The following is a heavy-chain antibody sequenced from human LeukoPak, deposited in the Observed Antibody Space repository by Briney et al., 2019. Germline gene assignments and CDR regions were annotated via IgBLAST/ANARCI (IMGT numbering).Heavy chain of an antibody. J-gene: IGHJ3*02. CDR1: GGSISSYY. D-gene: IGHD3-3*01. CDR3: AGRITIFGVVINDAFDI. CDR2: IYYSGST. Sequence: PSETLSLTCTVSGGSISSYYWSWIRQPPGKGLEWIGYIYYSGSTNYNPSLKSRVTISVDTSKNQFSLKLSSVTAADTAVYYCAGRITIFGVVINDAFDIWGQGTMVTVSS. V-gene: IGHV4-59*08.